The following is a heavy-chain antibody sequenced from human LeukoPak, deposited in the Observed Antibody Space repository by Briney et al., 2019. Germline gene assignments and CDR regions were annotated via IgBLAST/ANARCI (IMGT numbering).Heavy chain of an antibody. J-gene: IGHJ3*02. D-gene: IGHD5-18*01. Sequence: ASVKVSCKASGYTFTSYYMHWVRQAPGQGPEWMGIINPSGGSTSYAQKFQGRVTMTRDTSTSTVYMELSSLRSEDTAVYYCARDSGGYSRENAFDIWGQGTMVTVSS. CDR2: INPSGGST. V-gene: IGHV1-46*01. CDR1: GYTFTSYY. CDR3: ARDSGGYSRENAFDI.